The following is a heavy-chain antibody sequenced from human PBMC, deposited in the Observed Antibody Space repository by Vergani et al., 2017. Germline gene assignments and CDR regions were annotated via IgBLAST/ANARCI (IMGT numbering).Heavy chain of an antibody. Sequence: EVQLLESGGGLVQPGGSLRLSCAASGFTFSSYAMSWVRQAPGKGLEWVSAISGSGGSTYYADSVKGRFTISRDNSKNTLYLQMNSLRAEDTAVYYCARAAPSSTPDYGSGSYHIDWGQGTLVTVSS. D-gene: IGHD3-10*01. CDR2: ISGSGGST. V-gene: IGHV3-23*01. J-gene: IGHJ4*02. CDR3: ARAAPSSTPDYGSGSYHID. CDR1: GFTFSSYA.